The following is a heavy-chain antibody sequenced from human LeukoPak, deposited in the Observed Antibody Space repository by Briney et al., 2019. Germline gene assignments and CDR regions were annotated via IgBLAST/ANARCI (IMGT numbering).Heavy chain of an antibody. V-gene: IGHV4-31*03. J-gene: IGHJ4*02. CDR1: GGSISSGGYY. CDR2: IYYSGST. D-gene: IGHD1-26*01. Sequence: KTSETLSLTCTVSGGSISSGGYYWSWIRQHPGKGLEWIGYIYYSGSTYYNPSLKSRVTISVDTSKNQFSLKLSSVTAADTAVYYCARHWWGREGVVGALYYWGQGTLVTVSS. CDR3: ARHWWGREGVVGALYY.